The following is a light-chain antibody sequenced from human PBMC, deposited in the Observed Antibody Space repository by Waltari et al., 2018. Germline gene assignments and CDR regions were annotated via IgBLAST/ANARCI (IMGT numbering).Light chain of an antibody. CDR2: VNSDGSH. J-gene: IGLJ2*01. V-gene: IGLV4-69*01. Sequence: QLVVTQSPSSSASLGASVKLPCPLSRGHGSYALAGHQQQPQKGPRFLLRVNSDGSHNKGDAVPYRFSGSSSGAERYLIISSLQSEDEADYYCQTWDTDIVVFGGGTKLTV. CDR1: RGHGSYA. CDR3: QTWDTDIVV.